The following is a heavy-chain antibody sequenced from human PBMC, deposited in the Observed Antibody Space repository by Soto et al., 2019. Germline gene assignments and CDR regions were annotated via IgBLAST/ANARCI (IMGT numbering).Heavy chain of an antibody. Sequence: SETLSLTCAVYGGSFSGYYWSWIRQPPGKGLEWIGEINHSGSTNYNPSLKSRVTISVDTSKNQFSLNLSSVTAADTAVYYCARALGYCTNGVCYNWFDPWGQGTLVTVSS. J-gene: IGHJ5*02. D-gene: IGHD2-8*01. CDR2: INHSGST. CDR1: GGSFSGYY. CDR3: ARALGYCTNGVCYNWFDP. V-gene: IGHV4-34*01.